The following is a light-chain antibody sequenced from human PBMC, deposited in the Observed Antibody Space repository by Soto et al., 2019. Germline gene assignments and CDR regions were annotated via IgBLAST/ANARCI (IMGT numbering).Light chain of an antibody. J-gene: IGKJ4*01. Sequence: EIVLTQSPGTLSLSPGERATLSCRASQSVSTFLAWYQQKPGQAPRLVIFDASRRASDIPARLSGSGSGTDFTLTISSLEPEDFAVYYCQQRNNWPLTLGGGTKVDIK. V-gene: IGKV3-11*01. CDR2: DAS. CDR3: QQRNNWPLT. CDR1: QSVSTF.